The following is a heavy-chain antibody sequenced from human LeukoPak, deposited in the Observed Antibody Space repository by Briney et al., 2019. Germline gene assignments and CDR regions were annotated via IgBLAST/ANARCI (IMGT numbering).Heavy chain of an antibody. D-gene: IGHD6-19*01. CDR2: IIPIFGTA. Sequence: GASVKVSCKASGGTFSSYAISWVRQAPGQGLEWMGGIIPIFGTANYAQKFQGRVTITADESTSTAYMELNSLRAEDTTVYYCARDSGWRSYYYYYGMDVWGQGTTVTVSS. V-gene: IGHV1-69*13. CDR1: GGTFSSYA. J-gene: IGHJ6*02. CDR3: ARDSGWRSYYYYYGMDV.